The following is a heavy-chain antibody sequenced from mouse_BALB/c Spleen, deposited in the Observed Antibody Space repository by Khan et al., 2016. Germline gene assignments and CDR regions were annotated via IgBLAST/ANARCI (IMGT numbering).Heavy chain of an antibody. CDR1: GYSITSDYA. V-gene: IGHV3-2*02. Sequence: EVQLQESGPGLVKPSQSLSLTCTVTGYSITSDYAWNWIRQFPGNRLEWLGYITYSGSTTYNPSLKSRISITRDTSKNQFFLQLNSVTTEDTATSYCANDIYFPAWFAYWGQGTLVTVSA. J-gene: IGHJ3*01. D-gene: IGHD2-3*01. CDR2: ITYSGST. CDR3: ANDIYFPAWFAY.